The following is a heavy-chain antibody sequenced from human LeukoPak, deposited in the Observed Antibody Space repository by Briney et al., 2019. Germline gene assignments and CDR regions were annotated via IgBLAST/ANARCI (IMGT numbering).Heavy chain of an antibody. J-gene: IGHJ5*02. Sequence: PGGSLRLSCAASGFTFNIYWMHWVRQAPGKGLVWVSRISNDGSDTTYADSVKGRFTISRDNGKNTVYLQMNGLRPEDTAVYYCARDRPHNWFDPWGQGTLVTVSS. CDR1: GFTFNIYW. CDR3: ARDRPHNWFDP. V-gene: IGHV3-74*01. CDR2: ISNDGSDT.